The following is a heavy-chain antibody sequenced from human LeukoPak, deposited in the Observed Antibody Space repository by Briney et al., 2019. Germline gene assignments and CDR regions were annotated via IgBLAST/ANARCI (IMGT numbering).Heavy chain of an antibody. CDR2: INHSGST. CDR1: GGSFSGYY. J-gene: IGHJ4*02. CDR3: ARGAIAAAGTQVDY. V-gene: IGHV4-34*01. Sequence: SETLSLTCAVYGGSFSGYYWSWIRQPPGEGLEWIGEINHSGSTNYNPSLKSRVTISVDTSKNQFSLKLSSVTAADTAVYYCARGAIAAAGTQVDYWGQGTLVTVSS. D-gene: IGHD6-13*01.